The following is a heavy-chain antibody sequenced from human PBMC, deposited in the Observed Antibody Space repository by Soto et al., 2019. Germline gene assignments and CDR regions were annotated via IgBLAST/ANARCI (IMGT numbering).Heavy chain of an antibody. CDR2: INTGNGNT. V-gene: IGHV1-3*04. CDR3: ARGSAYRGP. CDR1: GYTFSNYA. Sequence: ASVKVSCKASGYTFSNYAIHWVRQAPGQRLEWMGWINTGNGNTKYSQKFQGRVTITRDTSASTAYMELSSLRSEDTAVYYCARGSAYRGPWGQGTLVTVSS. J-gene: IGHJ5*02.